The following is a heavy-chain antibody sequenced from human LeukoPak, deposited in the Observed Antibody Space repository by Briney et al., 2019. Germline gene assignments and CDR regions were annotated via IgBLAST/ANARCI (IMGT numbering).Heavy chain of an antibody. CDR1: GYTFTSYG. V-gene: IGHV1-18*01. CDR3: ARVREPLLVDY. D-gene: IGHD6-6*01. J-gene: IGHJ4*02. Sequence: EASVKVSCKASGYTFTSYGISWARQAPGQGLEWMGWISAYNGNTNYAQKLQGRVTMTTDTSTSTAYMELRSLRSDDTAVYYCARVREPLLVDYWGQGTLVTVSS. CDR2: ISAYNGNT.